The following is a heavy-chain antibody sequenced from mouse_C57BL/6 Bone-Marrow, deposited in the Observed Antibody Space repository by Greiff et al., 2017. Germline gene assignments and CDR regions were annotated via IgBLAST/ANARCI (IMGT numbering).Heavy chain of an antibody. V-gene: IGHV1-62-2*01. CDR1: GYTFTEYT. CDR2: FYPGSGSI. J-gene: IGHJ2*01. Sequence: VQLQQSGAELVKPGASVKLSCKASGYTFTEYTIHWVKQRSGQGLGWIGWFYPGSGSIKYNEKFKDKATLTADKSSSTVYMELSRLTSEDSAVYFCARHERRDSSGPGYFDYWGQGTTLTVSS. CDR3: ARHERRDSSGPGYFDY. D-gene: IGHD3-2*02.